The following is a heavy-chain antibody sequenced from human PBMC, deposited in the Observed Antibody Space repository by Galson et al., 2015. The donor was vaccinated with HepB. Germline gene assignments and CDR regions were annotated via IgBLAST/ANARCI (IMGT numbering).Heavy chain of an antibody. J-gene: IGHJ3*02. D-gene: IGHD2/OR15-2a*01. CDR1: GYTLTELS. V-gene: IGHV1-24*01. Sequence: SVTVSCKVSGYTLTELSMHWVRQAPGKGLEWMGGFDPQDGETIYAQKFQGRVTMTEDTSTDTAYMELSSLRSEDTAVYYCATAHFVVANAFDIWGQGTMVTVSS. CDR2: FDPQDGET. CDR3: ATAHFVVANAFDI.